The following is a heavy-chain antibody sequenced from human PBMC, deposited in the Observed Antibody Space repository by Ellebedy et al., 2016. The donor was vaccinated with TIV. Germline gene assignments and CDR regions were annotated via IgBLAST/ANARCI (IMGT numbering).Heavy chain of an antibody. CDR3: ARGRGRLQYYYYSGMDV. CDR1: GYTLTELS. J-gene: IGHJ6*02. CDR2: FDPEDGET. D-gene: IGHD4-11*01. V-gene: IGHV1-24*01. Sequence: AASVKVSCKVSGYTLTELSMHWVRQAHGKGLEWMGGFDPEDGETIYAQKFQGRVTLTRNTSKNTAYMEVSSLKSEDTDVYFCARGRGRLQYYYYSGMDVWGQGTTVTVSS.